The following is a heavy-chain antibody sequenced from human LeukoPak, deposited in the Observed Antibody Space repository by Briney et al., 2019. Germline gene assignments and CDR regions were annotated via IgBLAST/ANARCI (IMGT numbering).Heavy chain of an antibody. D-gene: IGHD4-23*01. V-gene: IGHV4-59*01. CDR3: ARLGYGGNSPDVAFGI. Sequence: SETLSLTCTVSGGSISSYYWSWIRQPPGKGLEWIGYIYYSGSTNYNPSLKSRVTISVDTSKNQFSLKLSSVTAADTAVYYCARLGYGGNSPDVAFGIWGQGTMVTVSS. CDR2: IYYSGST. J-gene: IGHJ3*02. CDR1: GGSISSYY.